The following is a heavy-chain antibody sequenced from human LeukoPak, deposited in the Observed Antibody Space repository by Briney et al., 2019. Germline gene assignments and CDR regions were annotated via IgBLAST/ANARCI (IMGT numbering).Heavy chain of an antibody. Sequence: SETLSLTCAVSGGSISSSNWWSWVRQPPGKGLEWIEEIYHSGSTKYNPSLKSRVTISVDKSKNQFSLKLSSVSAADTAVYYCAKLAPAGTGPLDYDDFDIWGKGTMVTVSS. CDR2: IYHSGST. CDR1: GGSISSSNW. D-gene: IGHD6-13*01. V-gene: IGHV4-4*02. J-gene: IGHJ3*02. CDR3: AKLAPAGTGPLDYDDFDI.